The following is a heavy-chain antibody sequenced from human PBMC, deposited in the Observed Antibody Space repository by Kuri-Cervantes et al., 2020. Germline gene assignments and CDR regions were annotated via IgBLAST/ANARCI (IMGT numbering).Heavy chain of an antibody. D-gene: IGHD3-22*01. CDR1: GYTFTGYY. V-gene: IGHV1-2*02. CDR2: INPNSGGT. Sequence: ASVKVSCKASGYTFTGYYMHWVRQAPGQGLEWMGWINPNSGGTNYAQKFQGRVTMTRDTSKNQFSLKLSSVTAADTAVYYCARVRPGITMIVVVRRGHNWFDPWGQGTLVTVSS. J-gene: IGHJ5*02. CDR3: ARVRPGITMIVVVRRGHNWFDP.